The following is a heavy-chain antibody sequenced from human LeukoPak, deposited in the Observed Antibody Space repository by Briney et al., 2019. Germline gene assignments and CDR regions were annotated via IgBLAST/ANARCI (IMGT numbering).Heavy chain of an antibody. CDR1: GFTFSSYS. Sequence: GGSLRLSCAASGFTFSSYSMNWVRQAPGKGLEWVSSISSSSSYIYYADSVKGRFTISRDNAKNSLYLQMNSLRAEDTAVYYCARADEEGATGDYWGQGTLVTVSS. D-gene: IGHD1-26*01. V-gene: IGHV3-21*01. CDR3: ARADEEGATGDY. J-gene: IGHJ4*02. CDR2: ISSSSSYI.